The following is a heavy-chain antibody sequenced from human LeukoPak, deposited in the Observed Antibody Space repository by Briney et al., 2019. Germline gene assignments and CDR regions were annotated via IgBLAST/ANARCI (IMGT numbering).Heavy chain of an antibody. V-gene: IGHV4-34*01. CDR2: INHSGST. CDR3: ARGVRGYCSSTSCPQPSTYYYYYGMDV. J-gene: IGHJ6*02. Sequence: SETLSLTCAVYGGSFSGYYWSWIRQPPGKGLEWIGEINHSGSTNYNPSLKSRVTISVDTSKNQFSLKLSSVTAADMAVYYCARGVRGYCSSTSCPQPSTYYYYYGMDVWGQGTTVTVSS. CDR1: GGSFSGYY. D-gene: IGHD2-2*01.